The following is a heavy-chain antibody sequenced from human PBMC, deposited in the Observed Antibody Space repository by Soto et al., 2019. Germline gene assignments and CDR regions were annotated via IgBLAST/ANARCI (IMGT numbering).Heavy chain of an antibody. CDR2: IYYSGST. Sequence: QVQLQESGPGLVKPSQTLSLTCTVSGGSISSGGYYWSWIRQHPGKGLGWIGYIYYSGSTFYNPSLKSRVTISVDTSKNQFSLKLSSVTAADTAVYYCARDLLVAAAGRGYYYYYGMDVWGQGTTVTVSS. V-gene: IGHV4-31*03. CDR3: ARDLLVAAAGRGYYYYYGMDV. J-gene: IGHJ6*02. D-gene: IGHD6-13*01. CDR1: GGSISSGGYY.